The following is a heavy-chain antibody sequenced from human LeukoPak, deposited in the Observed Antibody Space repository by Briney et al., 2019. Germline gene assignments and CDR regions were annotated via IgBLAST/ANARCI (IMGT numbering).Heavy chain of an antibody. CDR1: GFTFSSYA. J-gene: IGHJ4*02. CDR3: AKSLGVGAYTRYKGFDQ. V-gene: IGHV3-23*01. CDR2: ISGSGGST. D-gene: IGHD3-16*02. Sequence: PGGSLRLSCAASGFTFSSYAMSWVRQAPGKGLEWVSAISGSGGSTYYADFVKGRFTISRDNSKNTLHLQMNSLRAEDTAVYYCAKSLGVGAYTRYKGFDQWGQGTLVTVSS.